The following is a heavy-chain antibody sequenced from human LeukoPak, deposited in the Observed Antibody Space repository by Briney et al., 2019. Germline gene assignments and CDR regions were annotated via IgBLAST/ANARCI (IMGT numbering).Heavy chain of an antibody. V-gene: IGHV1-69*13. CDR3: AREGWGVGAYNWFDP. J-gene: IGHJ5*02. Sequence: ASVKASCKASGGTFSSYAISWVRQAPGQGLEWMGGIIPIFGTANYAQKFQGRVTITADESTSTAYMELSSLRSEDTAVYYCAREGWGVGAYNWFDPWGQGTLVTVSS. D-gene: IGHD1-26*01. CDR1: GGTFSSYA. CDR2: IIPIFGTA.